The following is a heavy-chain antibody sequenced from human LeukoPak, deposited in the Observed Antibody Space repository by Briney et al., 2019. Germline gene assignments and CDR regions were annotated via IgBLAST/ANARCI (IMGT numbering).Heavy chain of an antibody. Sequence: ASVKVSCKASGYTFTGYYMHWVRQAPGQGLEWMGWINPNSGGTNYAQKFQGRVTMTRDTSMTTAYMELSRLTSEDTAVYYCVRRLDTIEFDPWGQGTLVTVSS. V-gene: IGHV1-2*02. CDR1: GYTFTGYY. D-gene: IGHD5-12*01. J-gene: IGHJ5*02. CDR2: INPNSGGT. CDR3: VRRLDTIEFDP.